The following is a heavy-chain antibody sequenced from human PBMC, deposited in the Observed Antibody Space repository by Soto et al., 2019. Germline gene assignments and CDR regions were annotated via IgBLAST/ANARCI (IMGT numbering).Heavy chain of an antibody. CDR2: ISYDGSNK. V-gene: IGHV3-30-3*01. CDR1: GFTFSSYA. Sequence: GWSLRLSCAASGFTFSSYAMHWVRQAPGKGLEWVAVISYDGSNKYYADSVKGRFTISRDNSKNTLYLQMNSLRAEDTAVYYCARDPNSSSWSYYFDYWGQGTLVTVSS. J-gene: IGHJ4*02. D-gene: IGHD6-13*01. CDR3: ARDPNSSSWSYYFDY.